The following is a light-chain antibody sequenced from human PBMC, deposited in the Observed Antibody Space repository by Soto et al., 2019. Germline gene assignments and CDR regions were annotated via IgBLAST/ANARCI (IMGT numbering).Light chain of an antibody. V-gene: IGLV1-44*01. CDR2: NNN. Sequence: QSVLAQPPSASGTPGQRVTISCSGSSSTIGRNTVNWYQQVPGTAPKLLIYNNNERPSGVPDRFSGSKSGTSASLAISGLQTEDEADYYCAAWDDSLSGRVFGGGTKLTVL. J-gene: IGLJ3*02. CDR3: AAWDDSLSGRV. CDR1: SSTIGRNT.